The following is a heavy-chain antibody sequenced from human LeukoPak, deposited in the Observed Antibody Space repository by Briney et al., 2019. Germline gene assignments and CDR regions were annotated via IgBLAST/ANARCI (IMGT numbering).Heavy chain of an antibody. CDR1: GVSVSSGSYY. CDR3: ARHTTTPDSYLAY. D-gene: IGHD1-1*01. J-gene: IGHJ4*02. Sequence: PSETLSLTCTVSGVSVSSGSYYWSWIRQPPGKGLEWIGYIYYSGSTNYNPSLKSRVTISVDTSKNQFSLKLSSVTAADTAVYYCARHTTTPDSYLAYWGQGTLVTVSS. V-gene: IGHV4-61*01. CDR2: IYYSGST.